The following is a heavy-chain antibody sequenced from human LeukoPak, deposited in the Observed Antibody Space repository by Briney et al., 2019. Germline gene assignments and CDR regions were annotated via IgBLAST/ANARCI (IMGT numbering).Heavy chain of an antibody. CDR2: TSGSGGST. D-gene: IGHD1-7*01. CDR3: ATPLVLELVAFDY. Sequence: PGGSLRLSCAASGFTFSSYAMSWVRQGPGKGLEWVSATSGSGGSTYDADPVKGRFTISRDKSKNTLYLQMNSLRAEDTAVYYCATPLVLELVAFDYWGQGTLVTVSS. CDR1: GFTFSSYA. J-gene: IGHJ4*02. V-gene: IGHV3-23*01.